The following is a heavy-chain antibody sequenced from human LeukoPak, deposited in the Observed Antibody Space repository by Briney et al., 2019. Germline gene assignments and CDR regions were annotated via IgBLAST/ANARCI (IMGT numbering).Heavy chain of an antibody. V-gene: IGHV3-53*01. CDR3: ARARDSGSYPDAFDI. CDR1: GFTFSSYA. D-gene: IGHD1-26*01. CDR2: IYSGGST. J-gene: IGHJ3*02. Sequence: GASPRLSCAASGFTFSSYAMSWVRQAPGKGLEWVSVIYSGGSTYYADSVKGRFTISRDNSKNTLYLKMNSLRAEDTAVYYCARARDSGSYPDAFDIWGQGTMVTVSS.